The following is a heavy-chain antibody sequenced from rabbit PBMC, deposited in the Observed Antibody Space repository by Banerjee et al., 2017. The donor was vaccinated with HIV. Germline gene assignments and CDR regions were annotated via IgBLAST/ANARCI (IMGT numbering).Heavy chain of an antibody. V-gene: IGHV1S47*01. D-gene: IGHD4-1*01. CDR3: ARDLAGVTGWNFGL. J-gene: IGHJ3*01. CDR1: EFDLSSYG. CDR2: IDPMFGTT. Sequence: QEQLEESGGDLVKPEGSLTLTCTASEFDLSSYGMSWVRQAPGKGLEWIGFIDPMFGTTYYANWVNGRFTISSHNAQNTLYLQLNSLTAADTATYFCARDLAGVTGWNFGLWGQGTLVTVS.